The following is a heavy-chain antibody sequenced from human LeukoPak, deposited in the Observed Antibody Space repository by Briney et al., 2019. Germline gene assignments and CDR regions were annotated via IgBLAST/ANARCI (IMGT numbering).Heavy chain of an antibody. CDR2: ISTNGGST. CDR1: GFTFSSYA. CDR3: ASEGLYDDPLTDVFGN. D-gene: IGHD5/OR15-5a*01. Sequence: QPGGSLRLSCAASGFTFSSYAMHWVRQAPGKGLEYVSSISTNGGSTYYADSVKGRFTISRDNSKNTLYLQMGSLRTEDMAVYYCASEGLYDDPLTDVFGNWGQGTMVTVSS. J-gene: IGHJ3*02. V-gene: IGHV3-64*02.